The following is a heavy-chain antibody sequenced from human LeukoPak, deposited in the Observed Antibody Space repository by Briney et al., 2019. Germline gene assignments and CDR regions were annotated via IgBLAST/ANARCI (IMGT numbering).Heavy chain of an antibody. Sequence: GASLRLSCAASGFTFSSYAMSWVRQAPGKGLEWVSGISGSGGSTYYADSVKGRFTISRDNSKNTLYLQMYSLRAEDTAVYYCAKEKSGSYPYYYYGMDVWGQGTTVIVSS. CDR2: ISGSGGST. CDR1: GFTFSSYA. V-gene: IGHV3-23*01. J-gene: IGHJ6*02. D-gene: IGHD1-26*01. CDR3: AKEKSGSYPYYYYGMDV.